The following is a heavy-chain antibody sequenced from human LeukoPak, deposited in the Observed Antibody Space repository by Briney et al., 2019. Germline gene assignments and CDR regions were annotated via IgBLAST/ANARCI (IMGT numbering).Heavy chain of an antibody. CDR2: TYYRSKWYN. CDR1: GDSVSSNSAA. J-gene: IGHJ4*02. V-gene: IGHV6-1*01. Sequence: SQTLSLTCAISGDSVSSNSAAWNWIRQSPSRGLEWLGRTYYRSKWYNDYAVSVKSRITINPDTSKNQFSLRLNSVTPEDTAVYYCAREQTITMVRGVMTYWGQGTLVTVSS. D-gene: IGHD3-10*01. CDR3: AREQTITMVRGVMTY.